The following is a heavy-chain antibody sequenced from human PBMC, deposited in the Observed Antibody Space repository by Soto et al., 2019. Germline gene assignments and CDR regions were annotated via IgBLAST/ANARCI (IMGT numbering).Heavy chain of an antibody. V-gene: IGHV1-69*13. CDR2: IIPIFGTA. Sequence: SVKVSCKASGGTFSSYAISWVRQAPGQGLEWMGGIIPIFGTANYAQKFQGRVTITADESTSTAYMELSSLRSEDTAVYSCASARIAAAAEPYYDYYGMDVGGQGTTVTVS. D-gene: IGHD6-13*01. J-gene: IGHJ6*02. CDR1: GGTFSSYA. CDR3: ASARIAAAAEPYYDYYGMDV.